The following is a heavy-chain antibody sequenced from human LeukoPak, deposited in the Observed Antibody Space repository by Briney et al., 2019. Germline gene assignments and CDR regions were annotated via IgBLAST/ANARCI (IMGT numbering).Heavy chain of an antibody. Sequence: GASVKVSCKASGYTFTSYARNWVRQAPGQGLEWMGGIIPIFGTADYAQKFQGRVTITADKSTSTAYMELSSLRSEDTAVYYCARVGTTVTSYYYYYMDVWGKGTTVTVSS. D-gene: IGHD4-11*01. CDR2: IIPIFGTA. J-gene: IGHJ6*03. CDR1: GYTFTSYA. V-gene: IGHV1-69*06. CDR3: ARVGTTVTSYYYYYMDV.